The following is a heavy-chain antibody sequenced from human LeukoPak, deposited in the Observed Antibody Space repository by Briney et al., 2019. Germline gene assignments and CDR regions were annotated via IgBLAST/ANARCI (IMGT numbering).Heavy chain of an antibody. CDR2: IYYSGST. Sequence: SETLSLTCTVSGGSISSYYWSWIRQPPGKGLEWIGYIYYSGSTNYNPSLKSRVTISVDTSKNQFSLKLGSVTAADTAVYYCARGRKITFGGVIVPFDYWGQGTLVTVSS. D-gene: IGHD3-16*02. CDR3: ARGRKITFGGVIVPFDY. J-gene: IGHJ4*02. V-gene: IGHV4-59*01. CDR1: GGSISSYY.